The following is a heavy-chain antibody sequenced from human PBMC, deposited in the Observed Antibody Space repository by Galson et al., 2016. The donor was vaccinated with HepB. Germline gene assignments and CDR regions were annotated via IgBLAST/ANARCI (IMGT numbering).Heavy chain of an antibody. CDR2: LNWNGGST. CDR1: GFTFDDYG. CDR3: ARGNYVWGNYRYTLDY. D-gene: IGHD3-16*02. J-gene: IGHJ4*02. Sequence: SLRLSCAASGFTFDDYGMNWVRQAPGKGLEWVSGLNWNGGSTAYADSVKGRFTTSRDNAKNSLYPQMNCLGAEDTALYYCARGNYVWGNYRYTLDYWGQGTLVTVSS. V-gene: IGHV3-20*04.